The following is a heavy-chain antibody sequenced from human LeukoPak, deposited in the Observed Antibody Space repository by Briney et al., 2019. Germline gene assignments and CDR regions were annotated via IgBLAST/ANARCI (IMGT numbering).Heavy chain of an antibody. CDR3: AKEDARICSSTSCYVDY. CDR2: ISGSGGST. V-gene: IGHV3-23*01. D-gene: IGHD2-2*01. J-gene: IGHJ4*02. CDR1: RFTFSSYA. Sequence: GGSLRLSCAASRFTFSSYAMSWVRQAPGKGLEWVSAISGSGGSTYYADSVKGRFTIARDNSKNTLYLQMNSLRAEDRAVYYCAKEDARICSSTSCYVDYWGQGTLVTVSS.